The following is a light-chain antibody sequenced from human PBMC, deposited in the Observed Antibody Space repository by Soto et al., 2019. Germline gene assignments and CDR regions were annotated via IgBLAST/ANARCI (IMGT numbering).Light chain of an antibody. CDR2: DVS. J-gene: IGLJ1*01. CDR1: SSDVGGYNY. CDR3: RSYTTSNTRQIV. Sequence: QSVLTQPASVSGSPGQSITISCTGTSSDVGGYNYVSWYQQHPGKAPKFMIYDVSNRPSGVSNRFSGSKSGNTASLTIFGLQAEDEADYYCRSYTTSNTRQIVFGTGTKVTVL. V-gene: IGLV2-14*01.